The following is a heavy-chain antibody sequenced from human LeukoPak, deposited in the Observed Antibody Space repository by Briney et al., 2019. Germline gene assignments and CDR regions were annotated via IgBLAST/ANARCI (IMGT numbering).Heavy chain of an antibody. J-gene: IGHJ4*02. CDR1: GFTISSYS. Sequence: PGGSLRLSCAASGFTISSYSMHWVRQAPGKGLEWVSSISSSSSTIYFADSVKGRFTISRDNAKNSLYLHMNSLRDEDTAVYYCARAGYFDSSGHYSSFDYWGQGTLVTVSS. CDR2: ISSSSSTI. V-gene: IGHV3-48*02. CDR3: ARAGYFDSSGHYSSFDY. D-gene: IGHD3-22*01.